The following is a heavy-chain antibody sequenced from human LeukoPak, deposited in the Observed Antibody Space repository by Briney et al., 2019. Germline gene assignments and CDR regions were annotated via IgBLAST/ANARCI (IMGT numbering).Heavy chain of an antibody. J-gene: IGHJ4*02. D-gene: IGHD2-15*01. V-gene: IGHV1-46*01. CDR2: INPSGGST. CDR3: ARVRGGSYGWDY. CDR1: GYTFTSYY. Sequence: ASVKVSCKASGYTFTSYYMHWVRQAPGQGLEWMGIINPSGGSTSYAQKFQGRVTMTRDMSTSTVYMELSSLRSEDTAMYYCARVRGGSYGWDYWGQGTLVTVSS.